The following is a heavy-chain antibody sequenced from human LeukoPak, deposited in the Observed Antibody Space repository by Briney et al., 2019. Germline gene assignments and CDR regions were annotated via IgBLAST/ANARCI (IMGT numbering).Heavy chain of an antibody. J-gene: IGHJ4*02. CDR1: GGSISSGSYY. V-gene: IGHV4-61*02. Sequence: SQTLSLTCTVSGGSISSGSYYWRWLRQPAGKGLEWIGRIYTSGSTNYNPSLKSRVTISVDTSKNQFSLKLSSVTAADTAVYYCAREKLLAYDYWGQGTLVTVSS. CDR3: AREKLLAYDY. CDR2: IYTSGST. D-gene: IGHD1-26*01.